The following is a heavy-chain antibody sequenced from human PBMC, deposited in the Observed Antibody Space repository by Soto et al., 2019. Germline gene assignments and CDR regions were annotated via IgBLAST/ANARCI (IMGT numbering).Heavy chain of an antibody. V-gene: IGHV1-3*01. CDR3: ARKSSSGYYPPDY. CDR2: INAGNGNT. Sequence: ASVKVSCKASGYTFTSYAMHWVRQAPGQRLEWMGWINAGNGNTKYSQKFQGRVTITRDTSASTAYMELSSLRSEDTAVYYCARKSSSGYYPPDYWGQGTLVTVSS. CDR1: GYTFTSYA. D-gene: IGHD3-22*01. J-gene: IGHJ4*02.